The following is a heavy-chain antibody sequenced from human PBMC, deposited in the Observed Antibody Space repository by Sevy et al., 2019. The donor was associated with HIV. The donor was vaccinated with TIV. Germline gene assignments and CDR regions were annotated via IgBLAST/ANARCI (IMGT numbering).Heavy chain of an antibody. CDR1: GFSVSHNY. V-gene: IGHV3-66*02. Sequence: GGSLRLSCAASGFSVSHNYMTWVRQAPGKGLEWVSLIYSGGVTYYADSVKGRFTISRDNSKNTLYLQMNSLRAEDTAVYYCARATKRYCSTTSCYASNGFDMWGQGTMVTVSS. D-gene: IGHD2-2*01. CDR3: ARATKRYCSTTSCYASNGFDM. J-gene: IGHJ3*02. CDR2: IYSGGVT.